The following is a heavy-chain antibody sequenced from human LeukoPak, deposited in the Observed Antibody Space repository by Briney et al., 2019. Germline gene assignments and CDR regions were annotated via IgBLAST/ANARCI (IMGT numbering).Heavy chain of an antibody. Sequence: ASVKVSCKASGYTFTSYYMHWVRQAPGQGLEWMGWISAYNGNTNYAQKLQGRVTMTTDTSTSTAYMELRSLRSDDTAVYYCARFYGERSPLAPWGQGTLVTVSS. D-gene: IGHD3-10*01. CDR2: ISAYNGNT. J-gene: IGHJ5*02. CDR3: ARFYGERSPLAP. CDR1: GYTFTSYY. V-gene: IGHV1-18*04.